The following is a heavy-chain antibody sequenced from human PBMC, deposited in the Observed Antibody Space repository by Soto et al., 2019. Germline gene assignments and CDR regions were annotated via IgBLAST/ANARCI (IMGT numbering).Heavy chain of an antibody. D-gene: IGHD3-22*01. CDR1: GVSFSSYG. CDR2: ISGSGGST. V-gene: IGHV3-23*01. J-gene: IGHJ4*02. CDR3: AKDSNPNYYDSSGYYYQFDY. Sequence: GGSLRLSCAASGVSFSSYGMSWVRQAPGKGLEWVSAISGSGGSTYSADSVTGRFTISRDNSNNPLYLQMNRLSAEDTAVYYCAKDSNPNYYDSSGYYYQFDYWGQATLVTVSS.